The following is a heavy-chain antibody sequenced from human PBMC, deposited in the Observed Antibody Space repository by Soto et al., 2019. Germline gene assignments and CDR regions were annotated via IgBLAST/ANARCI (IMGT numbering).Heavy chain of an antibody. CDR1: GFTFSSYG. CDR3: AKDLGPTTVTRYDGDYYYYGMDV. J-gene: IGHJ6*02. D-gene: IGHD4-17*01. Sequence: SLRLSCAASGFTFSSYGMHWVRQAPGKGLEWVAVISYDGSNKYYADSVKGRFAISRDNSKNTLYLQMNSLRAEDTAVYYCAKDLGPTTVTRYDGDYYYYGMDVWGQGTTVTVSS. V-gene: IGHV3-30*18. CDR2: ISYDGSNK.